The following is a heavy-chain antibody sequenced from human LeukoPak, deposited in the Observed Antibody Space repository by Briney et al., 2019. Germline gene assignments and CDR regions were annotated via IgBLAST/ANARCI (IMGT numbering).Heavy chain of an antibody. V-gene: IGHV3-23*01. Sequence: GGSLRLSCAASGFTFSRYWMSWVRQAPGKGLEWVSAISGSGGSTYYADSVKGRFTISRDNSKNTLYLQMNSLRAEDTAVYYCAKDKGRYDFWSGYYDYWGQGTLVTVSS. CDR1: GFTFSRYW. J-gene: IGHJ4*02. CDR2: ISGSGGST. D-gene: IGHD3-3*01. CDR3: AKDKGRYDFWSGYYDY.